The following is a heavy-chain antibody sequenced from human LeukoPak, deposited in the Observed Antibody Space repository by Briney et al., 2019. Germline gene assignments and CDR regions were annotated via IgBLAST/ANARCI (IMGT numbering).Heavy chain of an antibody. CDR2: VHYSGNT. Sequence: SETLSLTCTVSGGSISSGNFYWSWIRQPPGKGLEWPGHVHYSGNTYYNPSLKGRVTISVDTAKNQFSLKMSSLTAADTAVYYCAREAPYSGSYRHINYWGRGTLVTVSS. V-gene: IGHV4-30-4*08. D-gene: IGHD1-26*01. CDR1: GGSISSGNFY. CDR3: AREAPYSGSYRHINY. J-gene: IGHJ4*02.